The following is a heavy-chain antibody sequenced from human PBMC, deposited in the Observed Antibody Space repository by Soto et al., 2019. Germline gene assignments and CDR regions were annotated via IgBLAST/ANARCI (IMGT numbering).Heavy chain of an antibody. J-gene: IGHJ4*02. CDR2: INKDGSQT. CDR3: VKDIAAAQ. CDR1: GFTFSNYW. V-gene: IGHV3-7*01. D-gene: IGHD6-13*01. Sequence: EVQLVESGGALVQPGGSLRLTCATSGFTFSNYWMTWVRQAPGKGLEWVANINKDGSQTSFVDSVKGRFTIFRDNAKSSLYLQINNLTGEDTATYFIVKDIAAAQWGQGTLVTVSS.